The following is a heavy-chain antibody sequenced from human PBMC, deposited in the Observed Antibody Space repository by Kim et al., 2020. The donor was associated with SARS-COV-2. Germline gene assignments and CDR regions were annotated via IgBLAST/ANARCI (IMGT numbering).Heavy chain of an antibody. J-gene: IGHJ4*02. Sequence: SETLSLTCTVSGGSISSSIYYWGWIRQPPGKGLEWIGNIYYSGSTYYNPSLKSRVTISVDTSKNQFSLKLSSVTAADTAVYYCAKAGNSDYYFDYWGQGTLVTVS. CDR3: AKAGNSDYYFDY. D-gene: IGHD6-13*01. CDR1: GGSISSSIYY. CDR2: IYYSGST. V-gene: IGHV4-39*01.